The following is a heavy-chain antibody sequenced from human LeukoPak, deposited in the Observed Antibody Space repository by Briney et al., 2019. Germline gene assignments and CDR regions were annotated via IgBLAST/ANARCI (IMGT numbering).Heavy chain of an antibody. D-gene: IGHD4-17*01. CDR2: ISGNSGSI. V-gene: IGHV3-9*01. J-gene: IGHJ4*02. Sequence: SLRLSCAASGVTFDDDAMHWGPEAPGQRLEWGSGISGNSGSIGSADSVKGRFTTPRDNAKNSPYLQMNSLRAEDTALYYGASPHSVTRELTYWGKETLVTVSP. CDR3: ASPHSVTRELTY. CDR1: GVTFDDDA.